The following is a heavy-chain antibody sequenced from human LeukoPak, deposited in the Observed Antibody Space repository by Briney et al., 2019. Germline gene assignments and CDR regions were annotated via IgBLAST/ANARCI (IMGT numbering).Heavy chain of an antibody. CDR2: INHSGST. CDR1: GGSFSGYY. V-gene: IGHV4-34*01. J-gene: IGHJ3*02. CDR3: ARVPDAFDI. Sequence: PSETLSLTCAVYGGSFSGYYWSWIRQPPGKGLEWIGEINHSGSTNYNLSLKSRVTISVDTSKNQFSLKLSSVTAADTAVYYCARVPDAFDIWGQGTMVTVSS.